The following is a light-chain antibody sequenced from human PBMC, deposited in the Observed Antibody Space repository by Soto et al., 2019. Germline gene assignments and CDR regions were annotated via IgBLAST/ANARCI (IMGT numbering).Light chain of an antibody. V-gene: IGKV3-15*01. CDR1: QSVSSN. CDR3: QQRSNWTIT. J-gene: IGKJ5*01. Sequence: EIVITQCPATLSVSPGERATLSCRASQSVSSNLAWYQQKPGQAPRPLIYGASTRATGIPARFSGSGSGTEFTLTISSLQSEDFEVYYCQQRSNWTITFGQGTRLEIK. CDR2: GAS.